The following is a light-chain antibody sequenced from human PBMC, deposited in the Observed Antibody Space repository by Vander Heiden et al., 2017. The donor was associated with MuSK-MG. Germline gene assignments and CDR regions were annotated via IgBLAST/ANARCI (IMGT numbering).Light chain of an antibody. Sequence: SSELTQPLSVSVALGPTARITCGGNNLESKYEHWHQQKPGQARFLVIYRDNNRSAGLPERFSCSNSGTTATRTICKAQVGDDDDYYCQVWNIRTEVFGGGTKLTVL. V-gene: IGLV3-9*01. CDR3: QVWNIRTEV. CDR2: RDN. CDR1: NLESKY. J-gene: IGLJ2*01.